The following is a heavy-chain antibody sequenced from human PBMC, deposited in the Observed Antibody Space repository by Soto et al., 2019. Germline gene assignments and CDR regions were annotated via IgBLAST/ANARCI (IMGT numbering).Heavy chain of an antibody. D-gene: IGHD3-22*01. CDR2: IKSKTDGGTT. Sequence: KPGGSLRLSCAASGFTFSNAWMSWVRQAPGKGLEWVGRIKSKTDGGTTDYAAPVKGRFTISRDDSKNTLYLQMNSLKTEDTAVYYCTTETEPHYDSSGYDHWGQGTLVTVSS. J-gene: IGHJ5*02. CDR1: GFTFSNAW. V-gene: IGHV3-15*01. CDR3: TTETEPHYDSSGYDH.